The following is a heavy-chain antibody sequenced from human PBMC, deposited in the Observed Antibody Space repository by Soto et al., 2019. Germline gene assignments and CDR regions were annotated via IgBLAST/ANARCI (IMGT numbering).Heavy chain of an antibody. CDR2: IWSDGSKR. CDR3: ARDIGYSVALGY. V-gene: IGHV3-33*01. Sequence: QVQLVESGGGVVQPGTSLRLSCVGSGFTFGSYIMHWVRQAPGKGLEWVALIWSDGSKRYYADSLKGRFTISRDNPKNTLYLQMNSLRGEDTAVYYCARDIGYSVALGYWGQGTLVTVSS. D-gene: IGHD5-18*01. J-gene: IGHJ4*02. CDR1: GFTFGSYI.